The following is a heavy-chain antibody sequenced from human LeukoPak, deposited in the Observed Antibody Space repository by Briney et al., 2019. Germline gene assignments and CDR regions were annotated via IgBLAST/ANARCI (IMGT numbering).Heavy chain of an antibody. CDR1: GFTFSNAW. D-gene: IGHD4-17*01. Sequence: PGGSLRLSCAASGFTFSNAWMSWVRQAPGKGLEWVAVIWYDGSNKYYADSVKGRFTISRDNSKNSLYLQMNSLRTEDTALYYCAKALDWDDYGDYGDYWGQGTLVTVSS. CDR2: IWYDGSNK. CDR3: AKALDWDDYGDYGDY. V-gene: IGHV3-33*03. J-gene: IGHJ4*02.